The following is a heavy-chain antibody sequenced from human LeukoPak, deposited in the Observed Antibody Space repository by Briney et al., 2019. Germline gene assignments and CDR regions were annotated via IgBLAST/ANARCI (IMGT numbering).Heavy chain of an antibody. V-gene: IGHV4-38-2*02. J-gene: IGHJ4*02. CDR3: ANYGADFDY. Sequence: SETLSLTCTVSGYSISSGYYWGWIRQPPGKGLEWIGSIYHSGSTYYNPSLKSRVTISVDTSKNQFSLKLSSVTAADTAVYYCANYGADFDYWGQGTLVTVSS. D-gene: IGHD3-10*01. CDR1: GYSISSGYY. CDR2: IYHSGST.